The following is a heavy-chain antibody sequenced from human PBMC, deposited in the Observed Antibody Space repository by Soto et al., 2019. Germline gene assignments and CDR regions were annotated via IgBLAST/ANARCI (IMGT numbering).Heavy chain of an antibody. Sequence: GGSLRLSCAASGFTVSSNYMSWVRQAPGKGLEWVSVIYSGGSTYYADSVKGRFTISRDNSKKTLYLQMNSLRAEDTAVYYCARVGDYRYFQHWGQGTLVTVSS. CDR2: IYSGGST. V-gene: IGHV3-66*01. J-gene: IGHJ1*01. CDR3: ARVGDYRYFQH. D-gene: IGHD4-4*01. CDR1: GFTVSSNY.